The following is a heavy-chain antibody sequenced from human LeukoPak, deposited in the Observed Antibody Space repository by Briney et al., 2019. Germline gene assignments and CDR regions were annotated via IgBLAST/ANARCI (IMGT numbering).Heavy chain of an antibody. J-gene: IGHJ3*02. Sequence: GGSLRLPCAASGFIFSSYGMHWVRQAPDKGLEWVAFIRYDGSRKYYADSVKGRFTIFRDNSKNTLYLQMNSLRAEDTAMYYCAKVSLNMVNDAFDIWGQGTMVSVSS. D-gene: IGHD4/OR15-4a*01. CDR2: IRYDGSRK. CDR3: AKVSLNMVNDAFDI. V-gene: IGHV3-30*02. CDR1: GFIFSSYG.